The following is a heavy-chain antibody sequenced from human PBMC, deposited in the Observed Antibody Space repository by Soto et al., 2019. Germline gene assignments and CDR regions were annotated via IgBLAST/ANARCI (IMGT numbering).Heavy chain of an antibody. CDR3: AGPEYSSSSGKTDYYYGMDV. CDR1: GFTFSSYG. V-gene: IGHV3-33*01. Sequence: PGGSLRLSCAASGFTFSSYGMHWVRQAPGKGLEWVAVIWYDGSNKYYADSVKGRFTISRDNSKNTLYLQMNSLRAEDTAVYYCAGPEYSSSSGKTDYYYGMDVWGQGTTVTVSS. D-gene: IGHD6-6*01. CDR2: IWYDGSNK. J-gene: IGHJ6*02.